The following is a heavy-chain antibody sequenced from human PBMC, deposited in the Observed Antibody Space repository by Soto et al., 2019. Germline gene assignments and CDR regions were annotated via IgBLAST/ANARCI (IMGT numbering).Heavy chain of an antibody. D-gene: IGHD3-22*01. CDR2: IYYSGST. Sequence: SETLSLTCTVSGGSISSSSYYWGWIRQPPGKGLEWIGSIYYSGSTYYNPSLKSRVTISVDTSKNQFSLKLSSVTAADTAVYYCARRGDSSGYYYQNWFDPWDQGTLVTVSS. CDR3: ARRGDSSGYYYQNWFDP. CDR1: GGSISSSSYY. V-gene: IGHV4-39*01. J-gene: IGHJ5*02.